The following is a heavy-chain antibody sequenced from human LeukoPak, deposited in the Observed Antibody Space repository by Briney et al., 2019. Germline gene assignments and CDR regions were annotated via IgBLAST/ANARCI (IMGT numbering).Heavy chain of an antibody. Sequence: SETLSLTCTVSGGSISSYYWSWIRQPPGNGLEWIGYIYYSGSTNYNPSLKSRVTISVDTSKNQFSLKLSSVTAADTAVYYCARRSRSGWYIYWGQGTLVTVSS. J-gene: IGHJ4*02. V-gene: IGHV4-59*08. CDR2: IYYSGST. CDR3: ARRSRSGWYIY. D-gene: IGHD6-19*01. CDR1: GGSISSYY.